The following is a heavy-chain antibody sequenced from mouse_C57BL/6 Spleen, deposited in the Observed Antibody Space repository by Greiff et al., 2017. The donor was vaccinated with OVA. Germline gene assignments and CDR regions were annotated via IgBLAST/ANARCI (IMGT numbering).Heavy chain of an antibody. CDR2: INPNNGGT. CDR3: ARTLYYGSSYVYFDV. Sequence: VQLQQSGPELVKPGASVKISCKASGYTFTDYYMNWVKQSHGKSLEWIGDINPNNGGTSYNQKFKGKATLTVDKSSSTAYMELRSLTSEDSAVYYCARTLYYGSSYVYFDVWGTGTTVTVSS. J-gene: IGHJ1*03. CDR1: GYTFTDYY. D-gene: IGHD1-1*01. V-gene: IGHV1-26*01.